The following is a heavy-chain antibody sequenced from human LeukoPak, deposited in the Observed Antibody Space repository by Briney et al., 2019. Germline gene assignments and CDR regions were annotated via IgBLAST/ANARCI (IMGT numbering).Heavy chain of an antibody. Sequence: PGGSLRLSCAASGFTFSSYGMHWVRQAPGKGLEWVAVISYDGSNKYYADSVKGRFTISRDNSKNTLYPQMNSLRAEDTAVYYCARVSPNTVTTLQYFDYWGQGTLVTVSS. CDR2: ISYDGSNK. D-gene: IGHD4-17*01. J-gene: IGHJ4*02. CDR3: ARVSPNTVTTLQYFDY. V-gene: IGHV3-30*03. CDR1: GFTFSSYG.